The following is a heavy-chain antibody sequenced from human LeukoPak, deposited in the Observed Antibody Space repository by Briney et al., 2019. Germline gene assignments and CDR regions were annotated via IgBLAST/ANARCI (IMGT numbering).Heavy chain of an antibody. Sequence: GGSLRLSCAASGFTFSSYEMNWVRQAPGRGVEWVSYISSSGSTIYYADSVKGRFTISRDNAKNSLYLQMNSLRAEDTAVYYCAELGITMIGGVWGKGTTVTISS. V-gene: IGHV3-48*03. D-gene: IGHD3-10*02. J-gene: IGHJ6*04. CDR2: ISSSGSTI. CDR3: AELGITMIGGV. CDR1: GFTFSSYE.